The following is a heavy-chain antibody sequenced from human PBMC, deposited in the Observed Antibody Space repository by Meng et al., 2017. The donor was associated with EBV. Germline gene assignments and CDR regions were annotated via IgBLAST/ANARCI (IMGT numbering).Heavy chain of an antibody. Sequence: QLQLRESGSGQVKPSXXLSLTXXASGDSISSFYYWGWIRQPPGRGLEWIGSVHYTGSTYYSPSLKSRVTVSVDTSKNQFSLRLTSVTAADTAVYYCARVSFYDYWSGYSFNWFDPWGQGTLVTVSS. CDR2: VHYTGST. J-gene: IGHJ5*02. CDR3: ARVSFYDYWSGYSFNWFDP. V-gene: IGHV4-39*01. CDR1: GDSISSFYY. D-gene: IGHD3-3*01.